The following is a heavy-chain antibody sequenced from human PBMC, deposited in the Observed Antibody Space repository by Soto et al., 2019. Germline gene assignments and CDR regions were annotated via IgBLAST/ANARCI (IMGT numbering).Heavy chain of an antibody. J-gene: IGHJ4*02. CDR1: GDSISSYY. Sequence: QVQLQESGPGLVKPSETLSLTCAVSGDSISSYYCMWIRQPPGRGLESIGYLYYGRSANYNTSLKXXXXXXXXXXXXXXXXXXXXXXXXXXAXXXXXXRXXAVVPEYWGQGTLVTVSS. V-gene: IGHV4-59*01. D-gene: IGHD3-22*01. CDR2: LYYGRSA. CDR3: XXRXXAVVPEY.